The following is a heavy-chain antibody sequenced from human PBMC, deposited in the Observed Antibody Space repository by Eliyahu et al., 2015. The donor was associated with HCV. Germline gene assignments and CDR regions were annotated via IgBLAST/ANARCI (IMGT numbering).Heavy chain of an antibody. D-gene: IGHD3-16*01. CDR2: IYHSGNT. J-gene: IGHJ4*02. CDR1: GYSISSDCY. V-gene: IGHV4-38-2*01. CDR3: ARVPGGGEYYFDY. Sequence: QVQLQESGPGLVKPSETLSLTCVVSGYSISSDCYWGWVRQPPGKGLEWIGSIYHSGNTYYNPSLKSRVTXSVDASKNQFSLKLSSVTAADTAVYYCARVPGGGEYYFDYWGQGTLVTVSS.